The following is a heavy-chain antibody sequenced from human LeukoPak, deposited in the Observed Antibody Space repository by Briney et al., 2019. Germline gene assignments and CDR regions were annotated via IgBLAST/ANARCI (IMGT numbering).Heavy chain of an antibody. J-gene: IGHJ4*02. V-gene: IGHV4-34*01. CDR1: GGSFSGYY. Sequence: PSETLSLTCAVYGGSFSGYYWSWIRQPPGKGLEWIGEINHSGSTNYNPSLKSRVTISVDTSKNQFSLKLSSVTAADTAVYYCARGGNYYDSSYYYFDYWGQGTLVTVSS. CDR2: INHSGST. CDR3: ARGGNYYDSSYYYFDY. D-gene: IGHD3-22*01.